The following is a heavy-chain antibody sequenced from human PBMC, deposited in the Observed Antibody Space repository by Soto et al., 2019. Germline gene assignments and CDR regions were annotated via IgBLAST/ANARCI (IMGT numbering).Heavy chain of an antibody. J-gene: IGHJ6*02. Sequence: QVQLVESGGGVVQPGRSRRLSVAASGFPFVSYASHWVPQAQGKGLEGVAVILSDGSNKWYVDSVKGRFTISRDNSKNTLYLQMNSLRAEDTAVYYCARDVFQEDVWGQGTTVTVSS. V-gene: IGHV3-30-3*01. CDR1: GFPFVSYA. CDR2: ILSDGSNK. CDR3: ARDVFQEDV.